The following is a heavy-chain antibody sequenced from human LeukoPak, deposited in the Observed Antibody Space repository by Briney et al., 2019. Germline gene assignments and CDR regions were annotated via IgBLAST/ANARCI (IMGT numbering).Heavy chain of an antibody. CDR3: AKGIPEYQNMSPSDY. D-gene: IGHD2/OR15-2a*01. J-gene: IGHJ4*02. V-gene: IGHV3-30*18. CDR2: ISYDGSNK. CDR1: GFTFSSYG. Sequence: GGSLRLSCAASGFTFSSYGMHWVRQAPGKGLEWVAVISYDGSNKYYADSVKGRFTVSRDNSKNTLYLQMNSLRAEDTSVYYCAKGIPEYQNMSPSDYWGQGTLVTVSS.